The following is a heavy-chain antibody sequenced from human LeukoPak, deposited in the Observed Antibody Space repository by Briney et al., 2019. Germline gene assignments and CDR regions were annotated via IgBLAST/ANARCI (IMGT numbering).Heavy chain of an antibody. J-gene: IGHJ4*02. V-gene: IGHV3-30*18. D-gene: IGHD5-18*01. Sequence: HGRSLRLSCAASGFTFSSYGMHWVRQAPGKGLEWVAVISYDGSNKYYADSVKGRFTISRDNSKNTLYLQMNSLRAEDTAVYYCAKRGGYSYGYEFDYWGQGTLVTVSS. CDR3: AKRGGYSYGYEFDY. CDR1: GFTFSSYG. CDR2: ISYDGSNK.